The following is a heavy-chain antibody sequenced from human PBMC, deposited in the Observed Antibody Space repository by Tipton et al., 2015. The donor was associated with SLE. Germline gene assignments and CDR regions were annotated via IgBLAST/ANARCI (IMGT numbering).Heavy chain of an antibody. Sequence: TLSLTCAVYGDSFSDYFWTWIRQTPGKGLEWIGNIHPSGNTDYNPSLKTRVSMSVDTSKKQFSLNVTSVTVADTATYYCARHEKGVGIIKSRWFDPWGQGDLVTV. V-gene: IGHV4-34*01. CDR2: IHPSGNT. CDR3: ARHEKGVGIIKSRWFDP. CDR1: GDSFSDYF. D-gene: IGHD1-14*01. J-gene: IGHJ5*02.